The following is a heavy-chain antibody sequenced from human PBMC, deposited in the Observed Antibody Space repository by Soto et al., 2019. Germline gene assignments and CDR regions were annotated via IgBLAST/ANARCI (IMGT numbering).Heavy chain of an antibody. CDR1: GYTFTGDA. V-gene: IGHV1-3*01. CDR2: INAGNGNT. D-gene: IGHD6-13*01. Sequence: ASVKGSCKGSGYTFTGDAVDWVRQAPGQRLEWMGWINAGNGNTKYSQKFQGRVTMTRNTSISTAYMELSSLRSEDTAVYYCARRGYSSSWYYYYYYGMDVWGQGTTVTVSS. CDR3: ARRGYSSSWYYYYYYGMDV. J-gene: IGHJ6*02.